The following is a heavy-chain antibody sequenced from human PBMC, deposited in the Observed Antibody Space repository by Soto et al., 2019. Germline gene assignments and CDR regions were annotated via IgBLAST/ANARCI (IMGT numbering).Heavy chain of an antibody. J-gene: IGHJ5*02. CDR3: ARDPVDSSGYYPRGGWFDP. CDR1: GFTFSSYA. Sequence: PXGSLRLSCAASGFTFSSYAMHWVRQAPGKGLEWVAVISYDGSNKYYADSVKGRFTISRDNSKNTLYLQMNSLRAEDTAVYYCARDPVDSSGYYPRGGWFDPWGQGTLVTVSS. D-gene: IGHD3-22*01. V-gene: IGHV3-30-3*01. CDR2: ISYDGSNK.